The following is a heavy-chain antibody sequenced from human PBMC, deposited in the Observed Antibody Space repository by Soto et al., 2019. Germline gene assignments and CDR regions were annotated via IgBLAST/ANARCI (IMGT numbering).Heavy chain of an antibody. CDR1: GFTFSSYG. Sequence: PGGSLRLSCAASGFTFSSYGMHWVRQAPGKGLEWVAVISYDGSNKYYADSVKGRFTISRDNSKNTLYLQMNSLRAEDTAAYYCAKGSEAYDFWSGYYIPYYYYGMDVWGQGTTVTVSS. CDR2: ISYDGSNK. CDR3: AKGSEAYDFWSGYYIPYYYYGMDV. J-gene: IGHJ6*02. V-gene: IGHV3-30*18. D-gene: IGHD3-3*01.